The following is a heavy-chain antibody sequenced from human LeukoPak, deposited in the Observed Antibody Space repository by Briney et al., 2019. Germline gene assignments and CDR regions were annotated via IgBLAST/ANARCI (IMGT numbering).Heavy chain of an antibody. J-gene: IGHJ2*01. CDR2: IYYTGTT. CDR3: ARLVPALWYFDL. D-gene: IGHD6-13*01. CDR1: GGSIRSYY. V-gene: IGHV4-59*08. Sequence: SETLSLTCTVSGGSIRSYYWTCIRQPPGKGLEWTGYIYYTGTTNYNPSLKSRVTISVDTSKNQFSLKLSSVTAADTAVYYCARLVPALWYFDLWGRGTLVTVSS.